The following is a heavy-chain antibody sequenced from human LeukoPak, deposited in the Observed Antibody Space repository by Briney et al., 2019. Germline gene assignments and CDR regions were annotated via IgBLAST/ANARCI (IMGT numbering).Heavy chain of an antibody. J-gene: IGHJ4*02. CDR3: ATQRWELLPVG. D-gene: IGHD1-26*01. CDR2: IYYSGST. CDR1: GGSISSSSYY. V-gene: IGHV4-39*01. Sequence: SETLSLTCTVSGGSISSSSYYWGWIRQPPGKGLEWIGSIYYSGSTYYNPSLESRVTISVDTSKNQFSLKLSSVTAADTAVYYCATQRWELLPVGWGQGTLVTVSS.